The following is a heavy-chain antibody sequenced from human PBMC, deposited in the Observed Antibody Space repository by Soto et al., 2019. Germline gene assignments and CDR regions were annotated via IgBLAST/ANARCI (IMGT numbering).Heavy chain of an antibody. CDR3: ERKVFVEQQLLHDAFDL. CDR2: VYHSGST. CDR1: GGSISSSIYY. D-gene: IGHD6-13*01. Sequence: SETLSLTCTVSGGSISSSIYYWGWIRQPPGKGLQWVGSVYHSGSTYYNPSLRSRVTISVDTSKNQFSLRLSSMTAADTDVYYCERKVFVEQQLLHDAFDLWGQGIMVTVS. V-gene: IGHV4-39*01. J-gene: IGHJ3*01.